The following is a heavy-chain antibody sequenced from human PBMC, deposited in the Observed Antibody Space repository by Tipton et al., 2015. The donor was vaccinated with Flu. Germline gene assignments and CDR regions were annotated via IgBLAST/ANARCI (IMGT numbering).Heavy chain of an antibody. V-gene: IGHV4-59*01. J-gene: IGHJ3*02. Sequence: LRLSCTVSGGSISSYYWSWIRQPPGKGLEWIGYIYYSGSTNYNPSLKSRVTISVDTSKNQFSLKLSSVTAADTAVYYCARAGGLYAFDIWGQGTMVTVSS. D-gene: IGHD1-26*01. CDR2: IYYSGST. CDR1: GGSISSYY. CDR3: ARAGGLYAFDI.